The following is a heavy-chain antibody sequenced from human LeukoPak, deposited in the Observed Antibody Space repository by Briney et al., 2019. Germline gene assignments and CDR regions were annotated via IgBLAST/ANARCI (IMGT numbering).Heavy chain of an antibody. J-gene: IGHJ4*02. Sequence: PSETLSLTCTVSGGSISSYYWSWIRQPPRKGLEWIGYIYYSGSTNYNPSLKSRVTISVDTSKNQFSLKLSSVTAADTAVYYCAGTLGDSSGWDRYFDYWGQGTLVTVSS. CDR1: GGSISSYY. D-gene: IGHD6-19*01. CDR3: AGTLGDSSGWDRYFDY. V-gene: IGHV4-59*08. CDR2: IYYSGST.